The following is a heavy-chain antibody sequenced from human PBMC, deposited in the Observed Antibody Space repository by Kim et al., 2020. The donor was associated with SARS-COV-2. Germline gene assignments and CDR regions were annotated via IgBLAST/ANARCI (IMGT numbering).Heavy chain of an antibody. J-gene: IGHJ4*02. D-gene: IGHD6-13*01. Sequence: GNTGYAQKFQGRVTMTRNTSISTAYMELSSLRSEDTAVYYCARGGIAAAHWGQGTLVTVSS. V-gene: IGHV1-8*01. CDR3: ARGGIAAAH. CDR2: GNT.